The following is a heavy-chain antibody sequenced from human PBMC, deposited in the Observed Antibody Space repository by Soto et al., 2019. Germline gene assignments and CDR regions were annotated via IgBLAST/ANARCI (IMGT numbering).Heavy chain of an antibody. J-gene: IGHJ6*02. Sequence: GASVQVSCKASGYSFHTYAISWVRQAPGQELEWVGWISGYNGNTNYAQKFQGRVTLTTDTSTKTAFMELRSLTGDDTAVYYCAREYGMDVWGQGTTVTVSS. CDR1: GYSFHTYA. CDR3: AREYGMDV. CDR2: ISGYNGNT. V-gene: IGHV1-18*01.